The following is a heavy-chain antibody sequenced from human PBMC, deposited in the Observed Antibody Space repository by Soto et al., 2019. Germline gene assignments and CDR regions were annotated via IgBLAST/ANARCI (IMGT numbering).Heavy chain of an antibody. J-gene: IGHJ5*01. CDR2: LSGGGDNT. V-gene: IGHV3-23*01. CDR3: AKGGIAAVGSFDWFDS. Sequence: PGGSMRLSCTASGFQFRSYAMSWVRQAQGKGLEWVSALSGGGDNTYYGDSVKGRFTISRDNSKKTLYLQMNSLRAEDTAIYYCAKGGIAAVGSFDWFDSWGQGTLVTSPQ. CDR1: GFQFRSYA. D-gene: IGHD6-13*01.